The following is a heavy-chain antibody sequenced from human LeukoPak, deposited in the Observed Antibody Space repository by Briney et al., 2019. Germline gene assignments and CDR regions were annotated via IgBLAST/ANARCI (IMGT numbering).Heavy chain of an antibody. D-gene: IGHD3-10*01. CDR3: ARDSPFGELSGDHFDY. J-gene: IGHJ4*02. V-gene: IGHV4-39*07. CDR2: IYYSGST. Sequence: SETLSLTCTVSGDSIRSSSYHWGWIRQPPGKGLGWIGSIYYSGSTYNNRSLKRRLTISIDTSKNQFSLRLSSVTAADTAVYYCARDSPFGELSGDHFDYWGQGTLVTVSS. CDR1: GDSIRSSSYH.